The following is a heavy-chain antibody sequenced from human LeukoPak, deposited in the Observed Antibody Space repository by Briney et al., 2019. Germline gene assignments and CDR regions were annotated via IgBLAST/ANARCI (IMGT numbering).Heavy chain of an antibody. CDR2: ISAYNGNT. CDR3: ASFGDTMIVGYGMDV. CDR1: GYTFTSYG. Sequence: PGASVKVSCKASGYTFTSYGISWVRQAPGQGLEWMGWISAYNGNTNYAQKLQGRVTMTTDTSTSTAYMELRSLRSDDTAVYYCASFGDTMIVGYGMDVWGQGTTVTVSS. V-gene: IGHV1-18*01. D-gene: IGHD3-22*01. J-gene: IGHJ6*02.